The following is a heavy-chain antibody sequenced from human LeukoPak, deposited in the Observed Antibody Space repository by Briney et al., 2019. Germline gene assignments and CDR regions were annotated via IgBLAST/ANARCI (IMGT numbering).Heavy chain of an antibody. J-gene: IGHJ4*02. CDR2: INWNGGST. D-gene: IGHD6-19*01. Sequence: PGGSLRLSCAASEFTFSSYAMNWVRQAPGKGLEWVSGINWNGGSTGYADSVKGRFTISRDNAKNSLYLQMNSLRAEDTALYYCARLSGPGSGWTTLDYWGQGTLVTVSS. CDR1: EFTFSSYA. V-gene: IGHV3-20*04. CDR3: ARLSGPGSGWTTLDY.